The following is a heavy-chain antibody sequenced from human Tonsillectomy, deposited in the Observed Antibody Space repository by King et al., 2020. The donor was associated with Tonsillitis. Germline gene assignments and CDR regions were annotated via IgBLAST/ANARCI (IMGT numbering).Heavy chain of an antibody. Sequence: VQLQESGPGLVKPSETLSLTCTVSGGSISSYYWSWIRQPPGKGLEWVGYIYYGGSTNYNPSLQSRVTISVDTSKNQFSLKLTSVTAADTAVYYCARGHSTPDYWGQGTLVTVSS. V-gene: IGHV4-59*01. CDR3: ARGHSTPDY. CDR1: GGSISSYY. D-gene: IGHD6-13*01. CDR2: IYYGGST. J-gene: IGHJ4*02.